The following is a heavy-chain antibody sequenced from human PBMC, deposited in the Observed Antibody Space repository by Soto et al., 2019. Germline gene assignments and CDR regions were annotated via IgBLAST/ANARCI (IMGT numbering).Heavy chain of an antibody. CDR2: ISYDGSNK. CDR3: AKVGPSGYTYGYVDS. V-gene: IGHV3-30*18. CDR1: GFTFSNYG. J-gene: IGHJ4*02. Sequence: GGSLRLSCAASGFTFSNYGMHWVCQAPGKGLEWVAVISYDGSNKYYADSVKGRFTTSRDNSKNTVYLQMNSLRGEDTAVYYCAKVGPSGYTYGYVDSWGPGALVTVSS. D-gene: IGHD5-18*01.